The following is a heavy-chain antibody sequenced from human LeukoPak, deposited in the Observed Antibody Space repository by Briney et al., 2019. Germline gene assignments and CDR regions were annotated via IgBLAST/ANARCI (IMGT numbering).Heavy chain of an antibody. CDR2: IYSGGST. J-gene: IGHJ3*02. V-gene: IGHV3-53*01. D-gene: IGHD3-22*01. CDR3: AGTCYYDKGAFDI. Sequence: GGSLRLSRAPSGLTHCSNYMNGAGPARGKGGEWVSVIYSGGSTYYADSVKGRFTISRDNSKNTLYLQMASLRAEDTAVYYCAGTCYYDKGAFDIWGQGTMVTVSS. CDR1: GLTHCSNY.